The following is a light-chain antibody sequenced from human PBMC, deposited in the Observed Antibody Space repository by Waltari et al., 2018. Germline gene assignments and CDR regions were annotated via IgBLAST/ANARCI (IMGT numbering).Light chain of an antibody. CDR3: QVWDSGTGV. CDR1: NIGSKN. CDR2: RDT. J-gene: IGLJ3*02. V-gene: IGLV3-9*01. Sequence: SYDLTQPLSVSVALGQTARITCGGNNIGSKNVHWYQQKPGQAPLLFIYRDTNRPSGIPERFSGSNLGNTATLTISRVQDGDEGGYYCQVWDSGTGVFGGGTKLTVL.